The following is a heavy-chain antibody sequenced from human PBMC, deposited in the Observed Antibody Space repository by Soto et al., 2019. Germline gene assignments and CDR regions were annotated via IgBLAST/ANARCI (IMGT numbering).Heavy chain of an antibody. J-gene: IGHJ6*02. CDR2: TYYRSVWHN. D-gene: IGHD2-15*01. V-gene: IGHV6-1*01. CDR3: AREAWATLTNVYSDGTEV. CDR1: GDSVSSISAV. Sequence: SQTHSLNCVVSGDSVSSISAVWIWIRKFPLSGLDWLRRTYYRSVWHNEYAESVKSRINIKTDTSRSQVALQLTSVAPVDTAVYYCAREAWATLTNVYSDGTEVWGQGTAVTVSS.